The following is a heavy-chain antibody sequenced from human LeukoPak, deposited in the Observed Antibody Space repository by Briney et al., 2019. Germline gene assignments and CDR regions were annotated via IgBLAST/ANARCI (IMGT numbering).Heavy chain of an antibody. J-gene: IGHJ3*01. CDR1: GYNFTSYT. CDR2: ISAYNGNT. Sequence: GSPKVSCKASGYNFTSYTISWVRQAPGQGLEWMGWISAYNGNTNYGQKLQGRVTMTTDTSTSTAYMELRSLRPDDTAVYYCARDEGAPIAAANVWGRGTMVTVSS. CDR3: ARDEGAPIAAANV. V-gene: IGHV1-18*01. D-gene: IGHD6-13*01.